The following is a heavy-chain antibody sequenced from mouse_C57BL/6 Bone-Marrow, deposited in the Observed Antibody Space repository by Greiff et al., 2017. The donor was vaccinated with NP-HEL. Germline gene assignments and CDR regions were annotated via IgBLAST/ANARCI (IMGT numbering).Heavy chain of an antibody. D-gene: IGHD1-1*01. CDR1: GFSLTSYG. J-gene: IGHJ4*01. Sequence: VQLQQSGPGLVQPSQSLSITCTVSGFSLTSYGVHWVRQSPGKGLEWLGVIWSGGSTDYNAAFISRLSISKDNSKSQVFFKMNSLQADDTAIYYCARGAITTVVALYYYAMDYWGQGTSVTVSS. CDR2: IWSGGST. V-gene: IGHV2-2*01. CDR3: ARGAITTVVALYYYAMDY.